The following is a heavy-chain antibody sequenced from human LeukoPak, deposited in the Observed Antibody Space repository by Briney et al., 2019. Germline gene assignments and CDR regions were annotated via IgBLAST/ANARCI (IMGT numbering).Heavy chain of an antibody. CDR1: GGSISSYY. J-gene: IGHJ4*02. Sequence: PSETLSPTCTVSGGSISSYYWSWIRQPPGKGLEWIGYIYYSGSTNYNPSLKSRVTISVDTSKNQFSLKLSSVTAADTAVYYCARLGSYWGAFDYWGQGTLVTVSS. CDR3: ARLGSYWGAFDY. CDR2: IYYSGST. V-gene: IGHV4-59*01. D-gene: IGHD3-10*01.